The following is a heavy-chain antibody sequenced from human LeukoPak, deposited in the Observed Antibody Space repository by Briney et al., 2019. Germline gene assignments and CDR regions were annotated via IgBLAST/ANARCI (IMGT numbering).Heavy chain of an antibody. Sequence: PSETLSLTCTVSGGSIRSGSHYWAWIRQPPGKGLEWIGSIYYSGSTYYNPSLENRVTISIDASKNHFSLKLSTLSAADTSVYYCAKRDDSGGNLVDLWGQGTLVTVS. J-gene: IGHJ4*02. CDR3: AKRDDSGGNLVDL. CDR1: GGSIRSGSHY. D-gene: IGHD3-22*01. V-gene: IGHV4-39*02. CDR2: IYYSGST.